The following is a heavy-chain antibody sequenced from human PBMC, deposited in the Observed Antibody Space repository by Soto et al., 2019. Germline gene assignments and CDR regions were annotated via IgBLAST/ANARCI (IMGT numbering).Heavy chain of an antibody. J-gene: IGHJ1*01. D-gene: IGHD3-22*01. CDR3: ARGYYDSSAFPFQH. Sequence: ASVKVSCKASGYTFTGYYMHWVRQAPGQGLEWMGWINPNSGGTNYAQKFQGRVTMTRDTSISTAYMELSRLRSDDTAVYYCARGYYDSSAFPFQHWGQGTLVTVSS. CDR2: INPNSGGT. CDR1: GYTFTGYY. V-gene: IGHV1-2*02.